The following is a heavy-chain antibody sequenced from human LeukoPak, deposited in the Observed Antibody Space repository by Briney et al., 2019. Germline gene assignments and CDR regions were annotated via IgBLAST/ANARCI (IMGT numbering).Heavy chain of an antibody. CDR2: INHSGST. J-gene: IGHJ4*02. D-gene: IGHD1-26*01. V-gene: IGHV4-34*01. Sequence: SETLSLTCAVYGGSFSGYYWSWIRQPPGKGLEWIGEINHSGSTNYNPSLKSRVTISVDTSKNQFSLKLSSVTAADTAVYYCAREVREVGANSGREDYWGQGTLVTVSS. CDR1: GGSFSGYY. CDR3: AREVREVGANSGREDY.